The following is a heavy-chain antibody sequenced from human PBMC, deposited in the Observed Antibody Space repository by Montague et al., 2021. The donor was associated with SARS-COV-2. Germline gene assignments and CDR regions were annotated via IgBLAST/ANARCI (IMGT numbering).Heavy chain of an antibody. V-gene: IGHV4-4*02. CDR3: ARRITMVRGVTKRNNWFDP. J-gene: IGHJ5*02. D-gene: IGHD3-10*01. CDR1: GGSISSDNW. CDR2: ISHSGST. Sequence: SETLSLTCAVSGGSISSDNWWSWVRQSPGKGLEWIGEISHSGSTNYNTSLKSRVTMSLDKSKNDFSLKLSPVTAADTAMYYCARRITMVRGVTKRNNWFDPWGRGILVTVSS.